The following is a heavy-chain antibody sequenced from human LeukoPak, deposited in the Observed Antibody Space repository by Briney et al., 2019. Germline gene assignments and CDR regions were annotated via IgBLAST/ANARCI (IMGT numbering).Heavy chain of an antibody. Sequence: PGGSLRLSCAASGFTFNNAWMNWVRQVPGKGLEWVGRVKSKADGWTTDYAAPVEGRFTISRDDSENMLYLQMNSLKTEDTAIYYCTSDPRIGRFFDYWGQGTLVTVSS. CDR3: TSDPRIGRFFDY. V-gene: IGHV3-15*01. D-gene: IGHD1-26*01. CDR2: VKSKADGWTT. J-gene: IGHJ4*02. CDR1: GFTFNNAW.